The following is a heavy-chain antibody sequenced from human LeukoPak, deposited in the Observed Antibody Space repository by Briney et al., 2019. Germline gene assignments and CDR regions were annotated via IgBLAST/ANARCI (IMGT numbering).Heavy chain of an antibody. V-gene: IGHV3-30*03. CDR1: GFTFSSYG. D-gene: IGHD6-13*01. CDR3: ARESSSWYRDTFFGGSLYFDY. CDR2: ISYDGSNK. J-gene: IGHJ4*02. Sequence: PGGSLRLSCAASGFTFSSYGMHWVRQAPGKGLEWVAVISYDGSNKYYADSVKGRFTISRGNAKNSLYLQMNSLRAEDTAVYYCARESSSWYRDTFFGGSLYFDYWGQGTLVTVSS.